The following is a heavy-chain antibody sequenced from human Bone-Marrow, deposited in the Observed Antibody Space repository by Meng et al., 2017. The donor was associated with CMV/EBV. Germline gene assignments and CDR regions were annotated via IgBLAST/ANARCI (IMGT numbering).Heavy chain of an antibody. J-gene: IGHJ4*02. CDR1: GGSFSGYY. Sequence: SETLSLTCAVYGGSFSGYYWSWIRQPPGKGLEWIGEINHSGSTNYNPSLKSRVTISVDTSKNQFSLKLSSVTAADTAVYYCARGRVCISSWYYLGPGAFDYWGQGTLVTGSS. V-gene: IGHV4-34*01. D-gene: IGHD6-13*01. CDR2: INHSGST. CDR3: ARGRVCISSWYYLGPGAFDY.